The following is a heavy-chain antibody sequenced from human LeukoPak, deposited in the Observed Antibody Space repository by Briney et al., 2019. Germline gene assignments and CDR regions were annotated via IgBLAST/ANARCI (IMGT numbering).Heavy chain of an antibody. CDR3: AKPLLDYGDYDY. CDR1: GFTFSSYA. V-gene: IGHV3-23*01. J-gene: IGHJ4*02. Sequence: GASLRLSCAASGFTFSSYAMSWVRQAPGKGLEWVSAISGSGGSTYYADSVKGRFTISRDNSKNTPYLQMNSLRAEDTAVYYCAKPLLDYGDYDYWGQGTLVTVSS. CDR2: ISGSGGST. D-gene: IGHD4-17*01.